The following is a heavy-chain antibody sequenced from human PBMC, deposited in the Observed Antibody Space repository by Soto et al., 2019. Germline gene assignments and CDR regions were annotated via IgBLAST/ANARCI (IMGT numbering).Heavy chain of an antibody. CDR1: GGSISSSSYY. V-gene: IGHV4-39*01. CDR3: AGSGYSYQFDY. Sequence: SETLSLTCTVSGGSISSSSYYWGWIRQPPGKGLEWIGSIYYSGSTYYNPSLKSRVTISVDTSKNQFSLKLSSVTAADTAVYYCAGSGYSYQFDYWGQGTLVTVSS. CDR2: IYYSGST. D-gene: IGHD5-18*01. J-gene: IGHJ4*02.